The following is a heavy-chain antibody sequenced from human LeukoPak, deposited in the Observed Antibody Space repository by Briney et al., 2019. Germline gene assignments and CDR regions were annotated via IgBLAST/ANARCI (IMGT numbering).Heavy chain of an antibody. D-gene: IGHD6-19*01. Sequence: SETLSLTCAVYGGSLSGLYWNWIRQTPGKGLEWIGYIYYSGSTNYNPSLKSRVTISVDTSKNQFSLKLSSVTAADTAVYYCARLLTGQQWLNLDYWGQGTLVTVSS. CDR3: ARLLTGQQWLNLDY. CDR2: IYYSGST. V-gene: IGHV4-59*11. CDR1: GGSLSGLY. J-gene: IGHJ4*02.